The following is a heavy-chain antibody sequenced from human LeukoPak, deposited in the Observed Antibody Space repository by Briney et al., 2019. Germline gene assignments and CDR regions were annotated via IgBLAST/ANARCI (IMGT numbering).Heavy chain of an antibody. D-gene: IGHD5-24*01. J-gene: IGHJ4*02. CDR1: GGSFSGYY. Sequence: SETLSLTCAVYGGSFSGYYWSWIRQPPGKGLEWIGEINHSGSTNYNPSLKSRVTISVDTSKNQFSLKLSSVTAADTAVYYCARDGYQPIDYWGQGTLVTVSS. CDR3: ARDGYQPIDY. V-gene: IGHV4-34*01. CDR2: INHSGST.